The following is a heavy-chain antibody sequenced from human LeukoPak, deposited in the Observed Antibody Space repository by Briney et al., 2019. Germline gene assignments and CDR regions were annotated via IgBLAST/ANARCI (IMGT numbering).Heavy chain of an antibody. D-gene: IGHD1-20*01. J-gene: IGHJ6*01. V-gene: IGHV4-59*11. CDR1: GGSMSNHY. Sequence: PSETLSLTCTHSGGSMSNHYWMSVRQPLGKGLEWIGYIYYSGSTNYNPSLKSRVTISVDTSKNQFSLKLSSVTAADTAVYYCARPLRATITGTTANVYVLEVCGAGSTVTVSS. CDR3: ARPLRATITGTTANVYVLEV. CDR2: IYYSGST.